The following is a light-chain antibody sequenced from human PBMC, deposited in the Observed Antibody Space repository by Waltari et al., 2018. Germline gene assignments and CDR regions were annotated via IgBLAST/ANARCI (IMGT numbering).Light chain of an antibody. CDR1: SSDVGGYNY. Sequence: QSALTQPASVSGSPGQSITISCTGTSSDVGGYNYVSWYQHHPGKAPKLMIYDVSNRPSGVSKRFSGSKSGNMASLTISGLQAEDEADYYCSSYTSSSTSVVFGGGTKLTVL. V-gene: IGLV2-14*03. CDR2: DVS. J-gene: IGLJ2*01. CDR3: SSYTSSSTSVV.